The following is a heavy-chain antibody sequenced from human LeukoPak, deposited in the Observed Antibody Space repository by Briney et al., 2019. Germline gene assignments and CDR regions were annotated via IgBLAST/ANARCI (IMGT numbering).Heavy chain of an antibody. D-gene: IGHD6-13*01. V-gene: IGHV3-23*01. CDR2: ISVSGDGT. J-gene: IGHJ4*02. Sequence: GGSLRLSCAASGFTFSSYAMSWIRQAPGKGLEWVSTISVSGDGTYYADSVKGRFTISRDNSKNTLYLQMNSLRAEDTAVYYCAKPGGSSWSPYFDYWGQGTLVTVSS. CDR1: GFTFSSYA. CDR3: AKPGGSSWSPYFDY.